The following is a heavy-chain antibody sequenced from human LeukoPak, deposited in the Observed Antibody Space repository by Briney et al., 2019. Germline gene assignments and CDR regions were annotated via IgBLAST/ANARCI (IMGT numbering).Heavy chain of an antibody. J-gene: IGHJ5*02. D-gene: IGHD6-19*01. V-gene: IGHV1-69*13. Sequence: SVKVSCTASGGTFSSYAISWVRQAPGQGLEWMGGIIPIFGTANYAQKFQGRVTITADESTSTAYMELSSLRSEDTAVYYCARDYTSIAVAGTSAGFGPYWFDPWGQGTLVTVSS. CDR1: GGTFSSYA. CDR2: IIPIFGTA. CDR3: ARDYTSIAVAGTSAGFGPYWFDP.